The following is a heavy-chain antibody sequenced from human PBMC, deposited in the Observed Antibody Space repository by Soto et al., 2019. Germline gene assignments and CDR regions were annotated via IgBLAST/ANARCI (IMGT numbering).Heavy chain of an antibody. D-gene: IGHD2-2*01. CDR2: IYYSGST. V-gene: IGHV4-59*08. CDR1: GGSISSYY. Sequence: SETLSLTCTVSGGSISSYYWSWIRQPPGKGLEWIGYIYYSGSTNYNPSLKSRVTISVDTSKNQFSLKLSSVTAADTAVYYCARHHCSSTSCYNYYYCMDVWGKGTTVTVSS. J-gene: IGHJ6*03. CDR3: ARHHCSSTSCYNYYYCMDV.